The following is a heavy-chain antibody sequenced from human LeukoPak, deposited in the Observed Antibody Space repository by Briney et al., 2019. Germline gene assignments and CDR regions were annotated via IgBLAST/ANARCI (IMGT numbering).Heavy chain of an antibody. V-gene: IGHV6-1*01. D-gene: IGHD1-26*01. CDR2: TYYRSKWYY. CDR3: ARTRDLGPDY. J-gene: IGHJ4*02. CDR1: GDSVSSNSAA. Sequence: SQTLSLTCVISGDSVSSNSAAWNWVRQSPSRGLEWLGRTYYRSKWYYHYAVSMKSRITVNPDTSKNQFSLQLNSVTPEDTAVYYCARTRDLGPDYWGQGTLVTVSS.